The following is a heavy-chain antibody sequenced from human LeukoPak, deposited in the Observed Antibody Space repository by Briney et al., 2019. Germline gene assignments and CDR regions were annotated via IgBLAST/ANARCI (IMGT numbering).Heavy chain of an antibody. CDR3: AKPNDFWSGFQSRFDP. CDR1: GFTFNSYS. J-gene: IGHJ5*02. V-gene: IGHV3-21*04. Sequence: GGSLRLSCAASGFTFNSYSLNWVRQAPGKGLEWVSFIFRSSSYIYYADSVKGRFTISRDNAKNSLYLQMNNLRAEDTAVYYCAKPNDFWSGFQSRFDPWGQGTLVTVSS. D-gene: IGHD3-3*01. CDR2: IFRSSSYI.